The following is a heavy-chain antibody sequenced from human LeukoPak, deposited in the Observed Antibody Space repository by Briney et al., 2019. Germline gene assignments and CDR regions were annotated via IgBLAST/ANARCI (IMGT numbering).Heavy chain of an antibody. CDR3: ARSHSPYCSGGSCYSTIDY. D-gene: IGHD2-15*01. Sequence: SVKVSCKASGGTFSSYAISWVRQAPGQGLEWMGGIIPILGTANYAQKFQGRVTITADESTSTAYMELSSLRSEDTAVYYCARSHSPYCSGGSCYSTIDYWGQGTLVTVSS. CDR2: IIPILGTA. J-gene: IGHJ4*02. CDR1: GGTFSSYA. V-gene: IGHV1-69*13.